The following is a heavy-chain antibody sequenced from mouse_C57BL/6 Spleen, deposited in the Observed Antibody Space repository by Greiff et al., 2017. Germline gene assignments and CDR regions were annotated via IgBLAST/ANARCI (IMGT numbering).Heavy chain of an antibody. J-gene: IGHJ2*01. CDR2: IRLKSDNYAS. V-gene: IGHV6-3*01. Sequence: EVKLEESGGGLVQPGGSMKLSCVASGFTFSNYWMNWVRQSPEKGLEWVAQIRLKSDNYASHYAVYVKGRFTISMDVTKSNVYLQMINLRAEDTEIYYCTGGDGYYWGQGTTLTVSS. CDR1: GFTFSNYW. CDR3: TGGDGYY. D-gene: IGHD2-3*01.